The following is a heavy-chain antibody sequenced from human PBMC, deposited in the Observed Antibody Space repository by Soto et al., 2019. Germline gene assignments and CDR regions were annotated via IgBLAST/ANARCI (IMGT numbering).Heavy chain of an antibody. V-gene: IGHV3-66*01. Sequence: EVQLVESGGGLVQPGGSLRLSCAASGFTVSSNYMSWVRQAPGKGLEWVSVIYSGGSTYYADSVKGRFTISRDNSKNTLYLQMNSLRAEDTAVYYCARDTDYSNFDYWGQGTLVTVSA. D-gene: IGHD4-4*01. CDR1: GFTVSSNY. CDR3: ARDTDYSNFDY. CDR2: IYSGGST. J-gene: IGHJ4*02.